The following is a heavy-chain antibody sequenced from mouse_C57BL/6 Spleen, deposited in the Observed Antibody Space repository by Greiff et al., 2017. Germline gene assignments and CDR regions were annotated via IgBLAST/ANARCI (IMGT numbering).Heavy chain of an antibody. CDR2: LDPETGGT. J-gene: IGHJ2*01. V-gene: IGHV1-15*01. Sequence: QVQLQQSGAELVRPGASVTLSCKASGYTFTDYEMHWVKQTPVHGLEWIGALDPETGGTAYNQKFKGKAILTADKSSSTAYMELRSLTSEDSAVYYCTRSEGLYYDYDYWGQGTTLTVSS. CDR3: TRSEGLYYDYDY. CDR1: GYTFTDYE. D-gene: IGHD2-4*01.